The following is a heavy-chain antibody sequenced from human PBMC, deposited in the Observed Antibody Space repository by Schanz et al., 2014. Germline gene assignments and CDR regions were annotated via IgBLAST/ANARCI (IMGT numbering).Heavy chain of an antibody. D-gene: IGHD3-3*01. CDR3: ARSAGRDFWSGYYTRFDY. CDR2: ISAYNGNT. V-gene: IGHV1-18*01. CDR1: GYTFTSYG. J-gene: IGHJ4*02. Sequence: QVQLVQSGAEVKKPGASVKVSCKASGYTFTSYGISWVRQAPGQGLEWMGWISAYNGNTKYPQKLQGRVTMTTDTSTSTAYMDLRSLRSDDTAVYYCARSAGRDFWSGYYTRFDYWGQGTLVTVSA.